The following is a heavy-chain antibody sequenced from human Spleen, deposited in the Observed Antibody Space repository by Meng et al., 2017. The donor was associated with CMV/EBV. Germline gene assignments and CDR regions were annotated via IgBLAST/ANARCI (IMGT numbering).Heavy chain of an antibody. Sequence: GESLKISCAASGFTFSSYSMNWVRQAPGKGLEWVSSISSSSYIYYADSVKGRFTISRDNAKNSLCLQMNSLRAEDTAVYYCARYYDFWSGHYFDYWGQGTLVTVSS. CDR1: GFTFSSYS. CDR2: ISSSSYI. V-gene: IGHV3-21*01. D-gene: IGHD3-3*01. CDR3: ARYYDFWSGHYFDY. J-gene: IGHJ4*02.